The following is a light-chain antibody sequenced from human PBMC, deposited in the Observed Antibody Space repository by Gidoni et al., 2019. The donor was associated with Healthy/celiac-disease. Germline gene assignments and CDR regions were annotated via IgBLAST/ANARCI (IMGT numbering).Light chain of an antibody. CDR1: RLGDKY. CDR3: QAWDSNAEF. Sequence: SYDLTQPPSVSVSPGQTASITCSGDRLGDKYTYWYQHKSGQSPVLVMYQDTERPSGIPERFSGSNSGNTATLTISGTQTLDEADYYCQAWDSNAEFFGTGTKVIVL. CDR2: QDT. J-gene: IGLJ1*01. V-gene: IGLV3-1*01.